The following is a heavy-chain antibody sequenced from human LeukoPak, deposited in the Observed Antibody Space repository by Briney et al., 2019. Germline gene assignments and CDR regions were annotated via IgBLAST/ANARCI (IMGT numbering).Heavy chain of an antibody. D-gene: IGHD4-17*01. Sequence: SETLSLTCTVSGRSIGTYYWNWIRQPPGKGLEWIGYIYYNGSTNYNPSLKSRVTISVDTSKNRFSLKLSSVTAADTAVYYCARSYGDYITGAYAFDVWGQGTMVTVSS. CDR3: ARSYGDYITGAYAFDV. J-gene: IGHJ3*01. CDR2: IYYNGST. V-gene: IGHV4-59*01. CDR1: GRSIGTYY.